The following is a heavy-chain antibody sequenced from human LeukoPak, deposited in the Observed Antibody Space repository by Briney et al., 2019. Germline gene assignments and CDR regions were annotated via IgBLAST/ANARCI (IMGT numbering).Heavy chain of an antibody. D-gene: IGHD3-10*01. J-gene: IGHJ6*02. CDR2: ISAYNGNT. CDR3: ARDPGTVLLWFGELYGMDV. Sequence: ASVKVSCKASGYTFTSYGISWVRQAPGQGLEWMGWISAYNGNTNYAQKLQGRVTMTTDTSTSTAYTELRSLRSDDTAVYYCARDPGTVLLWFGELYGMDVWGQGTTVTVSS. V-gene: IGHV1-18*01. CDR1: GYTFTSYG.